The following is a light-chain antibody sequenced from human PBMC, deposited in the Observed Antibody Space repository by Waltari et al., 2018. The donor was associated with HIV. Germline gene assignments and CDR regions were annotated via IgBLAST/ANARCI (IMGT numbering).Light chain of an antibody. CDR1: HSVSSN. CDR3: QQYNSWPPAWT. CDR2: GAS. Sequence: EVVMTQTPATLSVSPGDRATLSCRASHSVSSNLAWYQQKPGQAPRLLIFGASTRATGIPARFSGSVSGTEFTLTISFLQSEDFAVYYCQQYNSWPPAWTFGQGTNVEIK. V-gene: IGKV3-15*01. J-gene: IGKJ1*01.